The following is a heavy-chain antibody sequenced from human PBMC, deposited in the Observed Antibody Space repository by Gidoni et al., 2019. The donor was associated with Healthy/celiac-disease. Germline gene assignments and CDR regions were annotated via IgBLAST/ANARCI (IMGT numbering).Heavy chain of an antibody. CDR2: ISSSSSYI. Sequence: EVQLVESGGGLVKPGGSLRLSCAASGFTFSSYSMNWVRQAPGKGLEWVSSISSSSSYIYYADSVKGRFTISRDNAKNSLYLQMNSLRAEDTAVYYCARAIAAAGGDAFDIWGQGTMVTVSS. J-gene: IGHJ3*02. D-gene: IGHD6-13*01. V-gene: IGHV3-21*01. CDR3: ARAIAAAGGDAFDI. CDR1: GFTFSSYS.